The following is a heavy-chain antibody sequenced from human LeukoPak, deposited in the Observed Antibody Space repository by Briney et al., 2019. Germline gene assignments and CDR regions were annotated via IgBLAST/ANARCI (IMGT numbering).Heavy chain of an antibody. D-gene: IGHD3-10*01. Sequence: SETLSLTCTVSGGSISSSSYYWGWIRQPPGKGLEWIGSIYYSGSTNYNPSLKSRVTISVDTSKNQFSLKLSSVTAADTAVYYCARVSYSLFDPWGQGTLVTVSS. J-gene: IGHJ5*02. CDR1: GGSISSSSYY. CDR2: IYYSGST. CDR3: ARVSYSLFDP. V-gene: IGHV4-39*07.